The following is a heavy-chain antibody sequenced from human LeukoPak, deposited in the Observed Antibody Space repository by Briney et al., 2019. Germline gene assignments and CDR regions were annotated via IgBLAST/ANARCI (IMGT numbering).Heavy chain of an antibody. Sequence: ASVKVSCKASGYTFTGYYMHWVRQAPGQGLEWMGWINPNSGGTNYAQKFQGRVTMTRDTSTSTVYMELSSLRSDDTAVYYCARAVFGGDSYYYFDYWGQGTLVTVSS. J-gene: IGHJ4*02. D-gene: IGHD2-21*02. CDR1: GYTFTGYY. CDR2: INPNSGGT. CDR3: ARAVFGGDSYYYFDY. V-gene: IGHV1-2*02.